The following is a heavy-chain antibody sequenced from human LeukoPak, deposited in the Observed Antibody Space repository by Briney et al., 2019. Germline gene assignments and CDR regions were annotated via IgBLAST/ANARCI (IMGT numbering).Heavy chain of an antibody. CDR2: ISGSGAST. D-gene: IGHD3-10*01. Sequence: GGSLRLSCAASGFTFSSYAMSWVRQAPGKGLEWVSGISGSGASTYYADSVRGRFTISRDNSKNTLHLQMNSLRAEDTAVYYCANDGSGRRSFDPWGQGTLVTDSS. CDR1: GFTFSSYA. CDR3: ANDGSGRRSFDP. J-gene: IGHJ5*02. V-gene: IGHV3-23*01.